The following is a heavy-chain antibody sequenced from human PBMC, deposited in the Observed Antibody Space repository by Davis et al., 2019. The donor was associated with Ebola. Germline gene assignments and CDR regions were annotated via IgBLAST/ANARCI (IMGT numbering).Heavy chain of an antibody. Sequence: GGSLRLSCAASGFTFSLLAMHWVRQAPGKGLEWVAVVSYDGRQTYYADSVKGRFTISRDNSTNPLNLQMNSLRAEETAVYYCARDIGYSDGWPDYYYYGMDVWGQGTTVTVSS. J-gene: IGHJ6*02. D-gene: IGHD6-19*01. CDR3: ARDIGYSDGWPDYYYYGMDV. V-gene: IGHV3-30*04. CDR1: GFTFSLLA. CDR2: VSYDGRQT.